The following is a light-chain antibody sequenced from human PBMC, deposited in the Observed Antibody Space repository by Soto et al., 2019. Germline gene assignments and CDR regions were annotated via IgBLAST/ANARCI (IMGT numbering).Light chain of an antibody. J-gene: IGLJ2*01. CDR3: QAWDSSTAV. Sequence: SYELTQPPSVYVSPEQTASITCYGAKLGDKYACWYQQKPGQSPVLVIYQDSKRPSGIPERFSGSNSGNTATLTISGTQAMDEADYYCQAWDSSTAVFGGGTKLTVL. V-gene: IGLV3-1*01. CDR2: QDS. CDR1: KLGDKY.